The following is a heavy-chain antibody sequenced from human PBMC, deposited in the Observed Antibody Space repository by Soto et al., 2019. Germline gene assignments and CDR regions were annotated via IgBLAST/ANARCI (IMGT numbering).Heavy chain of an antibody. D-gene: IGHD5-12*01. J-gene: IGHJ6*02. V-gene: IGHV4-30-2*01. CDR2: ICHSGST. Sequence: QLQLQESGSGLVKPSQTLSLTCAVSGGSISSGDYSWSWIRQPQGKGLEWIGYICHSGSTYSNPSLKSHVTISVDMSKNQSHLKLSSVPAADTAAYSCAWRRGFPYYYGMDVWGHGTPVTVSS. CDR1: GGSISSGDYS. CDR3: AWRRGFPYYYGMDV.